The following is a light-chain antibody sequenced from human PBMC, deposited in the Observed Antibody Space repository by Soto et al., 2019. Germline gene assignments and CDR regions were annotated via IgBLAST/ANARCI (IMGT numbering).Light chain of an antibody. J-gene: IGKJ2*01. CDR2: GAS. CDR3: QQYGGSPPYT. V-gene: IGKV3-20*01. Sequence: VLTQSPGTLSLSPGERATISCRASQTISSSYLAWYQHKPGQAPRLLIYGASSRATGIPHRFSGSGSGTDVTLPISRLEPEDCGVYYCQQYGGSPPYTFGQGTRLEIK. CDR1: QTISSSY.